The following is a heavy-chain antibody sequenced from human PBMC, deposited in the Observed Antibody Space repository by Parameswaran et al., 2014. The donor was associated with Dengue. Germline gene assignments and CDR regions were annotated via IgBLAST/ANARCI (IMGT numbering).Heavy chain of an antibody. D-gene: IGHD4-17*01. V-gene: IGHV1-8*03. CDR2: MNPNSGNT. J-gene: IGHJ6*04. CDR3: ARDTVSRFHYYYYYGMDV. Sequence: WVRQAPGQGLEWMGWMNPNSGNTGYAQKFQGRVTITRNTSISTAYMELSSLRSEDTAVYYCARDTVSRFHYYYYYGMDVWAKDHGHRLL.